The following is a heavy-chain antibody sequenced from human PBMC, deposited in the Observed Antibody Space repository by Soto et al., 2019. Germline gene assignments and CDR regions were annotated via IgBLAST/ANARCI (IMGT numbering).Heavy chain of an antibody. J-gene: IGHJ5*01. Sequence: GASLKISCKGSGYTFTSYWIAWVRQMPGKGLEWMAIIYPGDSDTRYSPSFQGHVTISADKSISTAYLQWSSLKASDTAIYYCARTDSNGWYDSWGQGTLVTVSS. V-gene: IGHV5-51*01. CDR2: IYPGDSDT. CDR3: ARTDSNGWYDS. D-gene: IGHD6-19*01. CDR1: GYTFTSYW.